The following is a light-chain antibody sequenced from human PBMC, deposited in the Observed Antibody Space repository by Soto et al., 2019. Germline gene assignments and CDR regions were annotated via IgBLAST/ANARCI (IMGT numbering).Light chain of an antibody. CDR2: NVS. CDR3: MQGTHWPLT. CDR1: QSLVYSDGNTY. J-gene: IGKJ4*01. Sequence: DVVMTQSPLSLPVTLGQPASISCRSSQSLVYSDGNTYLNWFQQRPGQSPRRLIYNVSNRDSGVPDRFSGSGSGTDFTLKISRVEAEDVGVYYCMQGTHWPLTFGGGTKVDIK. V-gene: IGKV2-30*01.